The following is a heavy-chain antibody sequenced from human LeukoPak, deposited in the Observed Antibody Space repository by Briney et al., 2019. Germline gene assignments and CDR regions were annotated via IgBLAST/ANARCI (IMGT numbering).Heavy chain of an antibody. CDR1: GGSISSGGYY. CDR3: ARVWDDYGDWDAFDI. Sequence: PSETLSLTCTVSGGSISSGGYYWSWIRQHPGKGLEWIGYIYYSGSTYYNPSLKSRVTISVDTSKNQFSLKLSSVTAADTAVYYCARVWDDYGDWDAFDIWGQGTMVTASS. D-gene: IGHD4-17*01. V-gene: IGHV4-31*03. CDR2: IYYSGST. J-gene: IGHJ3*02.